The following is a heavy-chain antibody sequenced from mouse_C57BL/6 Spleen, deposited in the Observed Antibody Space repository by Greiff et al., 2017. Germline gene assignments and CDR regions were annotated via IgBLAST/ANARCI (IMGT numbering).Heavy chain of an antibody. Sequence: EVNLVESGGGLVQPGGSLKLSCAASGFTFSDYGMAWVRQAPRKGPEWVAFISNLAYSIYYADTVTGRFTISRENAKNTLYLEMSSLRSEDTAMYYCARRTGDWDWYFDVWGTGTTVTVSS. CDR2: ISNLAYSI. D-gene: IGHD4-1*01. V-gene: IGHV5-15*01. CDR1: GFTFSDYG. J-gene: IGHJ1*03. CDR3: ARRTGDWDWYFDV.